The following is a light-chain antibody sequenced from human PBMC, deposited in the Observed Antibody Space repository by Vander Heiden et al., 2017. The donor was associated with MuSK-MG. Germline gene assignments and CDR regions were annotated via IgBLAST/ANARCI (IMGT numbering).Light chain of an antibody. J-gene: IGKJ4*01. V-gene: IGKV1-33*01. CDR2: DAF. CDR1: QDIGNY. CDR3: QQDHNLPIT. Sequence: DIQMTQSPSSLSASVGDIVTITCQSSQDIGNYLTWYQQKPGKAPTLLIYDAFYLETGVLSRFSGTGSVRDFTFIISILQPEDFATYYFQQDHNLPITFGGGTKVEI.